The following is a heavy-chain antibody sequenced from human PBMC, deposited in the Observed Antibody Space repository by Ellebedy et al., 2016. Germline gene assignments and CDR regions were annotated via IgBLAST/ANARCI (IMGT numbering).Heavy chain of an antibody. V-gene: IGHV3-30*04. CDR2: ISYDGSNK. CDR1: GFTFSSYA. J-gene: IGHJ4*02. CDR3: ARGRWGFDY. D-gene: IGHD4-23*01. Sequence: GESLKISXAASGFTFSSYAMHWVRQAPGKGLEWVAVISYDGSNKYYADSVKGRFTISRDNAKNTLYLQMNSLRAEDTAVYYCARGRWGFDYWGQGTLVTVSS.